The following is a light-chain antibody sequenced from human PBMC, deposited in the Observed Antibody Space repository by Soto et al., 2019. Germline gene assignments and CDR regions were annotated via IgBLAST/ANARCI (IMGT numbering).Light chain of an antibody. J-gene: IGLJ3*02. V-gene: IGLV1-44*01. CDR1: SSNIGINA. CDR3: AAWDDTLNGQV. CDR2: RNN. Sequence: QSVLTQPPSASGTPGQRVTISCSGSSSNIGINAVNWYQQLPGTAPKLVMQRNNERPSGVPDRFSGSKSGTSVSLAISGLRSEDEATYYCAAWDDTLNGQVFGGGTKLTVL.